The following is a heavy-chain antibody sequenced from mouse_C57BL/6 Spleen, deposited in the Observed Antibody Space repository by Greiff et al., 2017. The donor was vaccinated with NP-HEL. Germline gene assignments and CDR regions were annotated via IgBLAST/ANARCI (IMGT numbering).Heavy chain of an antibody. CDR2: ISSGSSTI. CDR3: ARWGTSQAWFAY. J-gene: IGHJ3*01. V-gene: IGHV5-17*01. CDR1: GFTFSDYG. D-gene: IGHD5-1*01. Sequence: EVQLVESGGGLVKPGGSLKLSCAASGFTFSDYGMHWVRQAPEKGLEWVAYISSGSSTIYYADTVKGRFTLSRDNAKNTLILQMTSLRSEDTAMYYCARWGTSQAWFAYWGQGTLVTVSA.